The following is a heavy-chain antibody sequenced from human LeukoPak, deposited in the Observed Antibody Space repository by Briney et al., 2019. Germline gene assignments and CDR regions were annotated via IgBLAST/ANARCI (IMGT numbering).Heavy chain of an antibody. Sequence: PGGSLRLSCAASGFTFSSYAMTWVRQAPGKGLEWVAVISYDGSNKYYADSVKGRFTISRDNSKNTLYLQMNSLRAEDTAVYYCAKVGVAVAGTSDYWGQGTLVTVSS. CDR3: AKVGVAVAGTSDY. V-gene: IGHV3-30*18. CDR1: GFTFSSYA. D-gene: IGHD6-19*01. CDR2: ISYDGSNK. J-gene: IGHJ4*02.